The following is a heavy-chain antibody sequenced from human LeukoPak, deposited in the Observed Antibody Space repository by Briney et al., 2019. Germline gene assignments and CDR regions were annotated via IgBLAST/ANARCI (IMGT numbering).Heavy chain of an antibody. D-gene: IGHD2/OR15-2a*01. J-gene: IGHJ6*03. CDR2: ISSSGSTI. CDR1: GFTFSDYY. V-gene: IGHV3-11*04. CDR3: ARVRTFYYYMDV. Sequence: PGGSLRLSCAASGFTFSDYYMSWIRQAPGKGLEWVSYISSSGSTIYYADSVKGRFTISRDNAKNSLYLQMNSLGAEDTAVYYCARVRTFYYYMDVWGKGTTVTVSS.